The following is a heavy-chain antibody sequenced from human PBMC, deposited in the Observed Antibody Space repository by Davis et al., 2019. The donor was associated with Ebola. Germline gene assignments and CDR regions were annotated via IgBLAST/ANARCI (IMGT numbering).Heavy chain of an antibody. J-gene: IGHJ4*02. V-gene: IGHV3-73*01. D-gene: IGHD6-6*01. Sequence: GGSLRLSCAASGFTFSSYAMHWVRQASGKGLEWVGRIRSKANSYATAYAASVKGRFTISRDDSKNTAYLQMNSLKTEDTAVYYCTSSYASSSGDYWGQGTLVTVSS. CDR3: TSSYASSSGDY. CDR2: IRSKANSYAT. CDR1: GFTFSSYA.